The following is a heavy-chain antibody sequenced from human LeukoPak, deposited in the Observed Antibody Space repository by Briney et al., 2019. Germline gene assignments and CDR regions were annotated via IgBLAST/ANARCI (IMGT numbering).Heavy chain of an antibody. CDR1: GFTFSSYA. CDR2: IGGSGVNT. D-gene: IGHD6-13*01. J-gene: IGHJ5*02. CDR3: AKDREAAAAPLNWFDP. V-gene: IGHV3-23*01. Sequence: GGSLGLSCAASGFTFSSYAMSWVRQAPGKGLEWVSTIGGSGVNTYYADSVKGRFTISRDNSKNTLHLQMNSLRAEDTAVYYCAKDREAAAAPLNWFDPWGQGTLVAVSS.